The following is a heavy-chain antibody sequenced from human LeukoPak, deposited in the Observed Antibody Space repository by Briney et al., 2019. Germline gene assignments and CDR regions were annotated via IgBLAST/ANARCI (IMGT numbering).Heavy chain of an antibody. CDR2: IYYSGST. J-gene: IGHJ6*03. CDR1: GDSISSSTYY. Sequence: PLETLSLTCTVSGDSISSSTYYWGWIRQPPGKGLEWIGSIYYSGSTYYNPSLKSRVTMSVDTSKNQFSLKLSSVTAADTAVYYCARDDRVGAILGYMDVWGKGTTVTVSS. D-gene: IGHD1-26*01. CDR3: ARDDRVGAILGYMDV. V-gene: IGHV4-39*07.